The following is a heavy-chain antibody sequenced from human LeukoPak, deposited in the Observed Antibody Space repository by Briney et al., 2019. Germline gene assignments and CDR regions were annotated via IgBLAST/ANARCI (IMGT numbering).Heavy chain of an antibody. CDR1: VFTVSSNY. D-gene: IGHD1-26*01. CDR3: ARAEGGD. V-gene: IGHV3-66*01. J-gene: IGHJ4*02. CDR2: IYSGGST. Sequence: GGSLRLFCAASVFTVSSNYMSWVRRATGKGLEWVSVIYSGGSTYDAASVKGRFNISRDNSKNTLYLQMSSLRAEDTAVYYCARAEGGDWGQGTLVTVSS.